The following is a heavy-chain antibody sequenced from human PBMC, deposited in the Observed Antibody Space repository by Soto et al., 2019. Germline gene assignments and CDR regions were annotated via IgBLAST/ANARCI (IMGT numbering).Heavy chain of an antibody. CDR3: ARDSPPVDY. Sequence: ASVKVSCKASGYTFTNYYIHWVRQAPGQGLEWMGVISPSGGSTSYAQKLQGRVTMTTDTSTSTAYMELRSLRSDDTAVYYCARDSPPVDYWGQGTLVTVSS. V-gene: IGHV1-46*01. CDR1: GYTFTNYY. CDR2: ISPSGGST. J-gene: IGHJ4*02.